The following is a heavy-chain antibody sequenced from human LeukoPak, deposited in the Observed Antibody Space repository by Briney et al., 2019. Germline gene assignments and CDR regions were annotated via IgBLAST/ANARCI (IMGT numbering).Heavy chain of an antibody. J-gene: IGHJ4*02. V-gene: IGHV3-21*01. CDR2: ISSSSSYI. Sequence: GGSLRLSCAASGFTFSSYSMNWVRQAPGKGLEWVSSISSSSSYIYYADSVKGRFTISRDNAKNSLYLQMNSLRAEDTAVYYCARDPLGSGGWYDYWGQGTLVTVSS. CDR1: GFTFSSYS. D-gene: IGHD2-15*01. CDR3: ARDPLGSGGWYDY.